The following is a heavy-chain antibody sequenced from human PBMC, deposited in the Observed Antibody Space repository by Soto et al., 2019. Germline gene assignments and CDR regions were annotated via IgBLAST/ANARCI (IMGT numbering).Heavy chain of an antibody. CDR3: AKDVYFDSYYFDQ. D-gene: IGHD3-9*01. CDR1: GFTFSSYA. CDR2: ISYDGRQK. V-gene: IGHV3-30*04. Sequence: GGSLRLSCVASGFTFSSYAMHWVRQAPGKGLEWVAVISYDGRQKHYVDSVKGRFTLSRDESDNTVYLQMNSLRPEDTAVYFCAKDVYFDSYYFDQWGQGTRVTVSS. J-gene: IGHJ4*02.